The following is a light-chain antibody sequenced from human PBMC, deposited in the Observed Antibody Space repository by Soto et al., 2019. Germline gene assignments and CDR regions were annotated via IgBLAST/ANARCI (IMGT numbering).Light chain of an antibody. CDR3: QQRNSWRT. V-gene: IGKV3-11*01. CDR2: HAS. J-gene: IGKJ2*01. Sequence: EIVLTQSPATLSLSKGERATLSCRDSQSVGRYLAWYQQKPGQPPSLLIYHASNSANGVPARFSGSGSGTDFSLTISSLEPADFAVYYCQQRNSWRTSGQGKKLEIK. CDR1: QSVGRY.